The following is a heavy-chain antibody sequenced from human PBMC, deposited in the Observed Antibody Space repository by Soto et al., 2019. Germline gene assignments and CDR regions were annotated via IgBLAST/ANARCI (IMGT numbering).Heavy chain of an antibody. Sequence: QLQLQESGPGLVKPSETLSLTCTVSGGSISSSSYYWGWIRQPPGKGLEWIGSIYYSGSTYYNPSLTSRVTISVDTSKNQFSLKLSSVTAADTAVYYCARRDYGDSLSLYYFDYWGQGTLVTVSS. CDR2: IYYSGST. J-gene: IGHJ4*02. CDR1: GGSISSSSYY. D-gene: IGHD4-17*01. V-gene: IGHV4-39*01. CDR3: ARRDYGDSLSLYYFDY.